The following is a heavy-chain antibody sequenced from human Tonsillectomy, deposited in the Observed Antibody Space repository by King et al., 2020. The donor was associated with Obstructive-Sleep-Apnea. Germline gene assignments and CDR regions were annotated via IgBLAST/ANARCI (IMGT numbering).Heavy chain of an antibody. CDR1: GFTLEDFA. D-gene: IGHD6-19*01. CDR2: ISWNGGDK. Sequence: MQLVQSGGGLVQPGMSLRLSCAASGFTLEDFAMHWVRQAPGKGLEWVSGISWNGGDKAHAESVKGRFTISRDNAGNYLYLQVNSLRAEDTALYYCARDYFVTVAGTFDYWGQGTLVTVSS. J-gene: IGHJ4*02. CDR3: ARDYFVTVAGTFDY. V-gene: IGHV3-9*01.